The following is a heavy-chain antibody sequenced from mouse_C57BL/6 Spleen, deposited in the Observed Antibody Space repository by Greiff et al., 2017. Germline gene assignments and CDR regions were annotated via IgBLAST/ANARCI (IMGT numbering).Heavy chain of an antibody. CDR2: IYPGDGDT. CDR3: ARFYGYEWYFDV. D-gene: IGHD2-2*01. V-gene: IGHV1-82*01. Sequence: QVQLQQSGPELVKPGASVKISCKASGYAFSSSWMNWVKQRPGKGLEWIGRIYPGDGDTNYNGKFKGKATLTADKSSSTAYMQLSSLTSEDSAVYFCARFYGYEWYFDVWGTGTTVTVSS. J-gene: IGHJ1*03. CDR1: GYAFSSSW.